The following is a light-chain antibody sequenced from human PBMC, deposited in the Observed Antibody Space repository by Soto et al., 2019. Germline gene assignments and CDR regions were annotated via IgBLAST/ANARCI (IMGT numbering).Light chain of an antibody. CDR2: LNSDGSH. J-gene: IGLJ1*01. V-gene: IGLV4-69*01. Sequence: QPVLTQSPSASASLGASVKLTCTLSSGHSSYAIAWHQQQPEKGPRYLRKLNSDGSHSKGDGIPDRFSGSSSGAERYLTISSLQSEDEADYYCQTWGTGIRVFGTGTKVTVL. CDR1: SGHSSYA. CDR3: QTWGTGIRV.